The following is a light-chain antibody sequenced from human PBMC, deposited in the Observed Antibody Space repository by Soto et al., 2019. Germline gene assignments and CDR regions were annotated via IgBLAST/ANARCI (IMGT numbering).Light chain of an antibody. CDR2: DAS. J-gene: IGKJ4*01. CDR3: QRRSNWPLT. Sequence: EIVMTQSPVTLSVSPEERATLSCMASHSVRSYLAWYQQKPGQAPRLLISDASNRATGIPARFSGSGSGTDFTLTISSLEPEDFAVYYCQRRSNWPLTFGGGTKVDI. V-gene: IGKV3-11*01. CDR1: HSVRSY.